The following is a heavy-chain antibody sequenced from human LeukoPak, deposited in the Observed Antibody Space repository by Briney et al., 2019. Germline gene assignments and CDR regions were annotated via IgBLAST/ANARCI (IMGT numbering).Heavy chain of an antibody. V-gene: IGHV4-31*03. CDR2: IYYSGST. J-gene: IGHJ4*02. CDR1: GGSISSGGYS. D-gene: IGHD3-22*01. CDR3: ARAKGGDYYDSSGKWLDY. Sequence: SETLSLTCTVSGGSISSGGYSWSWIRQHPGKGLEWIGYIYYSGSTHYNPSLKSRVTISVDTSKNQFSLKLSSVTAADTAVYYCARAKGGDYYDSSGKWLDYWGQGTLVTVSS.